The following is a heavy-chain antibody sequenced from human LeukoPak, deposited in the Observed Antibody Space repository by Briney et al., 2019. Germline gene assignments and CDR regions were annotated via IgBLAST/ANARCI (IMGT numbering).Heavy chain of an antibody. V-gene: IGHV3-48*01. CDR1: GFTFSSYG. J-gene: IGHJ4*02. D-gene: IGHD6-13*01. CDR3: ARVRYTSSWRTMDY. CDR2: ISSSSSTI. Sequence: QAGGSLRLSCVASGFTFSSYGMNWVRQAPGKGLEWVSYISSSSSTIYYADSVKGRFTISRDNAKNSLYLQMNSLRAEDTAVYYCARVRYTSSWRTMDYWGQGTLVTVSS.